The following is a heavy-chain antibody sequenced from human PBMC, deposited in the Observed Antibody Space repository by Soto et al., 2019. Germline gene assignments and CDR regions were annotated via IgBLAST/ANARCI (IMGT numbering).Heavy chain of an antibody. CDR3: ARDRLVPDYFDY. CDR1: GYTLTELS. Sequence: GASVKVSCKVPGYTLTELSIHWVRQAPGKGLEWIGRFDPEDGETIYAQNLQGRVTMTTDTSTSTAYMELRSLRSNDTAVYYCARDRLVPDYFDYWGQGTLVTVSS. D-gene: IGHD6-19*01. CDR2: FDPEDGET. J-gene: IGHJ4*01. V-gene: IGHV1-24*01.